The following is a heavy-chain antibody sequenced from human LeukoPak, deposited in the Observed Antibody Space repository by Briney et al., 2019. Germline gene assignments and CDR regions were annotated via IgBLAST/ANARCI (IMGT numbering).Heavy chain of an antibody. CDR2: MTPIFGTT. Sequence: ASVKVSCKISGGTFNNYAWAWVRQAPGQGLEWMGEMTPIFGTTKYAQKFQGRVTLIADEVTNTAYMELNSLRPDDTAMYYCSTPVPGYGALDVWGQGTMVTVSS. CDR3: STPVPGYGALDV. D-gene: IGHD3-9*01. J-gene: IGHJ3*01. V-gene: IGHV1-69*13. CDR1: GGTFNNYA.